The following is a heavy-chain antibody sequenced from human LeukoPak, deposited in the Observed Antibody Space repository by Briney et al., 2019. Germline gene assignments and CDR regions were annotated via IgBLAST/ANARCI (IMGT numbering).Heavy chain of an antibody. CDR1: GASISSSY. V-gene: IGHV4-59*01. CDR2: IYYSGST. Sequence: SETLSLTCTVSGASISSSYWSWIRQPPGKRLEWIGFIYYSGSTNSNPSLKSRVTISADTSKNQFSLKLSSVTAADTAVYYCVGGNYDNRRSSNAFDIWGQGAMVTVSS. D-gene: IGHD3-22*01. J-gene: IGHJ3*02. CDR3: VGGNYDNRRSSNAFDI.